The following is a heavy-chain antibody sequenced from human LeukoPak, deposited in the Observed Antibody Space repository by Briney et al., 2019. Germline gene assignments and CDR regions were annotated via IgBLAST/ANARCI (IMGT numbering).Heavy chain of an antibody. CDR2: MKSKPEGGTT. CDR3: TTGNP. J-gene: IGHJ5*02. V-gene: IGHV3-15*01. Sequence: NPGGSLRLSCLTSGFTFVNASMSWVRQAPGKGLEWVGLMKSKPEGGTTFYAAPVEDRFSISRDDSRNTLYLQMNSLTIGDTGVYYCTTGNPWGQGTLVTVSS. CDR1: GFTFVNAS.